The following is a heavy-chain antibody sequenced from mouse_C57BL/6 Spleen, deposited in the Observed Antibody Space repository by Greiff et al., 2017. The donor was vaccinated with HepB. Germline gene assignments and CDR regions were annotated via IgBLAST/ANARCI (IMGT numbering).Heavy chain of an antibody. CDR1: GYAFSSYW. CDR2: IYPGDGDT. J-gene: IGHJ4*01. CDR3: ARPTPDYAMDY. V-gene: IGHV1-80*01. Sequence: QVQLKESGAELVKPGASVKISCKASGYAFSSYWMNWVKQRPGKGLEWIGQIYPGDGDTNYNGKFKGKATLTADKSSSTAYMQLSSLTSEDSAFYFCARPTPDYAMDYWGQGTSVTVSS. D-gene: IGHD2-10*01.